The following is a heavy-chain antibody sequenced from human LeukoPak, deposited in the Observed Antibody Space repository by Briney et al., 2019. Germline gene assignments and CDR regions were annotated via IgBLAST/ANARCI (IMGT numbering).Heavy chain of an antibody. CDR2: IYYSGST. J-gene: IGHJ3*02. Sequence: SETLSLTCTVSGGSNSSSSYYWGWIRQPPGKGLEWIGSIYYSGSTYYNPSLKSRVTISVDTSKNQFSLKLSSVTAADTAVYYCARERSGSEIFARSFDIWGQGTMVTVSS. D-gene: IGHD3-3*01. CDR3: ARERSGSEIFARSFDI. V-gene: IGHV4-39*07. CDR1: GGSNSSSSYY.